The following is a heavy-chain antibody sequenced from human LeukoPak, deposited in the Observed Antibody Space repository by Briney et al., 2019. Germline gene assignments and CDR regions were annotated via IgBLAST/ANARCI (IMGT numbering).Heavy chain of an antibody. CDR3: TRVRGYSYGYGDY. D-gene: IGHD5-18*01. J-gene: IGHJ4*02. CDR2: IRSKAYGGTT. Sequence: GGSLRLSCAASGLTFSNAWLSWVRQAPGKGLEWVGFIRSKAYGGTTEYAASVEGRFTISRDDSKSIAYLQMNSLKTEDTAVYYCTRVRGYSYGYGDYWGQGTLVTVSS. V-gene: IGHV3-49*04. CDR1: GLTFSNAW.